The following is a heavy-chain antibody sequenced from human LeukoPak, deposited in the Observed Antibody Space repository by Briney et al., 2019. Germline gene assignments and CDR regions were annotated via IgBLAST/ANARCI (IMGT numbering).Heavy chain of an antibody. J-gene: IGHJ4*02. CDR3: ARVVGSSGWYRGYFDY. Sequence: RGSLRLSCAASGFTVSSNYMSWVRQAPGKGLEWVSVIYSGGSTYYADSVKGRFTISRDNSKNTLYLQMNSLRAEDTAVYYCARVVGSSGWYRGYFDYWGQGTLVTVSS. CDR2: IYSGGST. V-gene: IGHV3-53*01. D-gene: IGHD6-19*01. CDR1: GFTVSSNY.